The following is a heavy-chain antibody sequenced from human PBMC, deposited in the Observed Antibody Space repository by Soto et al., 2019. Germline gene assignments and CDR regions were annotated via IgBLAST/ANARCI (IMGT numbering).Heavy chain of an antibody. V-gene: IGHV3-73*01. J-gene: IGHJ6*03. D-gene: IGHD5-12*01. CDR2: IRSKANSYAT. Sequence: HPGGSLRLSCAASGFTFSGSAMHWVRQASGKGLEWVGRIRSKANSYATAYAASVKGRFTISRDDSKNTAYLQMNSLKTEDTAVYYCTTHATHYYMDVWGKGTTVTVSS. CDR3: TTHATHYYMDV. CDR1: GFTFSGSA.